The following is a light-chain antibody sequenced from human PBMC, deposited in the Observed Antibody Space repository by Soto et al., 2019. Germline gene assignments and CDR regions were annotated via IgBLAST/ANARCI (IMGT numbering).Light chain of an antibody. Sequence: EIVLTQSPGSLSLSPGEGATLSCRASQSVTSSYLAWYQQKPGQAPRLLIYAASSRATGIPDRFSGSGSGTDFTLTIGRLEPEDYAVYYCHQYNNWPPWTFGQGTKVDIK. CDR3: HQYNNWPPWT. J-gene: IGKJ1*01. CDR2: AAS. V-gene: IGKV3-20*01. CDR1: QSVTSSY.